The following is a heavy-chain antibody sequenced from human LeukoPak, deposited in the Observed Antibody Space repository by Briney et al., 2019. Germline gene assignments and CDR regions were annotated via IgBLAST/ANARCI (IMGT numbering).Heavy chain of an antibody. Sequence: ASVTVSCKASGYTFTSYGISWVRQAPGQGLEWMGWISVYRGNTDYAQRLQGRVTMTTDTSTSTAYMELRSLRSDDTAVYYCARGGGSGTYYTWFDPWGQGTLVTVSS. D-gene: IGHD3-10*01. CDR2: ISVYRGNT. V-gene: IGHV1-18*01. J-gene: IGHJ5*02. CDR3: ARGGGSGTYYTWFDP. CDR1: GYTFTSYG.